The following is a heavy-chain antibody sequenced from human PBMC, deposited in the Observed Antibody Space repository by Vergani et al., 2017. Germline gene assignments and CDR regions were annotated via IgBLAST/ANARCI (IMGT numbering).Heavy chain of an antibody. V-gene: IGHV1-2*02. CDR3: ARSSGYYSYYFDF. J-gene: IGHJ4*02. D-gene: IGHD3-22*01. Sequence: QVQLVQSGAEVKKPGASVKVSCKASGYTFTGYYMHWVRQAPGQGLEWMGWINPNSGGTNYAQKFQGRVTILADESTSTAYMELSSLRSEDTAVYYCARSSGYYSYYFDFWGQGTLVTVSS. CDR1: GYTFTGYY. CDR2: INPNSGGT.